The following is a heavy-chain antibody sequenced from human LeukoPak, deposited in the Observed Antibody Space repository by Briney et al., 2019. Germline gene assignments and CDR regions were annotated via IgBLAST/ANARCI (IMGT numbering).Heavy chain of an antibody. V-gene: IGHV1-69*05. CDR1: GGTFSSYA. J-gene: IGHJ4*02. Sequence: SVKVSCKASGGTFSSYAISWVRQAPRQGLEWMGGIIPIFGTANYAQKFQGRVTITTDESTSTAYMELSSLRSEDTAVYYCASEGGIGGLTDFWSGYHSPPYYFDYWGQGTLVTVSS. CDR3: ASEGGIGGLTDFWSGYHSPPYYFDY. CDR2: IIPIFGTA. D-gene: IGHD3-3*01.